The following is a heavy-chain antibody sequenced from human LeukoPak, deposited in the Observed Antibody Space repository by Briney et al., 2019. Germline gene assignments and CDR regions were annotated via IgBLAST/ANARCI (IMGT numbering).Heavy chain of an antibody. CDR1: GYTFTSYD. CDR2: MNPNSGNT. J-gene: IGHJ5*02. CDR3: AREGGSIDWFDP. Sequence: ASVKVSCKASGYTFTSYDINWVRQATGQGLEWMGWMNPNSGNTGYAQKFQGRVTMTRNTSISTAYMELSSLRSEDTAVYYCAREGGSIDWFDPWGQGTLVTVSS. D-gene: IGHD3-16*01. V-gene: IGHV1-8*01.